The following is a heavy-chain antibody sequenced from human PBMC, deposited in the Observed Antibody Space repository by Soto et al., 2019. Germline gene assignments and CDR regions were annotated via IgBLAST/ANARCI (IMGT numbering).Heavy chain of an antibody. J-gene: IGHJ4*02. CDR3: LARTPDY. CDR1: GFSFSRYA. D-gene: IGHD3-3*02. V-gene: IGHV3-23*01. Sequence: EVQLLESGGGLVQPGGSLRLSCVVSGFSFSRYAMTWVRQAPGRGLEWVSSISGSGHSRQYADSLKGRFTVSRDNSQNPLYLQRNGLRVEDTAVYFCLARTPDYWGQGTLVTVSS. CDR2: ISGSGHSR.